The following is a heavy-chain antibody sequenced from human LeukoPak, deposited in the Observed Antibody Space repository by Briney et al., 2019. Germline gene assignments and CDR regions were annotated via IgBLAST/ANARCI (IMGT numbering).Heavy chain of an antibody. CDR2: IYHSGST. Sequence: PSETLSLTCAVSGYSISSGYDWGWIRQPPGKGLEWIGSIYHSGSTYYNPSLKSRVIVSVDTSKNQFSLKLSSVTAADTAVYYCVRSPYYYYHMDAWGKGTSVTVSS. V-gene: IGHV4-38-2*01. CDR1: GYSISSGYD. CDR3: VRSPYYYYHMDA. J-gene: IGHJ6*03.